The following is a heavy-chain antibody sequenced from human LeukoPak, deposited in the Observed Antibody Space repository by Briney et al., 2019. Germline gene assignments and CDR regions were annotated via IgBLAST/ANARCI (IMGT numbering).Heavy chain of an antibody. CDR1: GGSISSGGYS. D-gene: IGHD2-2*01. CDR2: IYHSGST. Sequence: PSETLSLTCAVSGGSISSGGYSWSWIRQPPGKGLEWIWYIYHSGSTYYNPSLKSRVTISVDRSKNQFSLKLSSVTAADTAVYYCARGSYCSSTSCYFPDAFDIWGQGTMVTVSS. CDR3: ARGSYCSSTSCYFPDAFDI. V-gene: IGHV4-30-2*01. J-gene: IGHJ3*02.